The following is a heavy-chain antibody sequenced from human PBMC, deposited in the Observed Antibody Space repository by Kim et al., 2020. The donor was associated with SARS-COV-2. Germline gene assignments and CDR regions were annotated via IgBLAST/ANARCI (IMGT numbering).Heavy chain of an antibody. V-gene: IGHV3-30*03. J-gene: IGHJ4*02. D-gene: IGHD3-9*01. CDR3: ATVRPLRYFDWLFSVDH. CDR2: TSYHGSNE. Sequence: GGSLRLSCAASGFSLSTYGMHWVRQAPGKGLEWVAVTSYHGSNEYYADSVKGRFTISRDNSKNTLYLQMNSLRAEDTAVYYCATVRPLRYFDWLFSVDHWGQGTLVTVSS. CDR1: GFSLSTYG.